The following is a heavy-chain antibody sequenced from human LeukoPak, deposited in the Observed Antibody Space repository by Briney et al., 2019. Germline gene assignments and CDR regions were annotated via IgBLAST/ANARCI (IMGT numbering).Heavy chain of an antibody. CDR3: ARDGWYYDILTGDFQH. V-gene: IGHV3-48*04. Sequence: GGSLRLSCAASGFTFSSYSMNWVRQAPGKGLEWVSYISSSSSTIYYADSVKGRFTISRDNAKNSLYLQMNSLRAEDTAVYYCARDGWYYDILTGDFQHWGQGTLVTVSS. D-gene: IGHD3-9*01. CDR1: GFTFSSYS. J-gene: IGHJ1*01. CDR2: ISSSSSTI.